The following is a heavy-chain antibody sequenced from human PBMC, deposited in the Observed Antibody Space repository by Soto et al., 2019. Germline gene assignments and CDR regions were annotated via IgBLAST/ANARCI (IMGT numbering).Heavy chain of an antibody. V-gene: IGHV3-23*01. CDR2: ISGSGGST. D-gene: IGHD6-13*01. CDR1: GFTFSSYA. Sequence: PGGSLRLSCAASGFTFSSYAMSWVRQAPGKGLEWVSAISGSGGSTYYADSVKGRFTISRDNSKNTLYLQMNSLRAEDTAVYYCAKAVIGSSWSPTEIPNYYYGMDVWGQGTTVTVSS. CDR3: AKAVIGSSWSPTEIPNYYYGMDV. J-gene: IGHJ6*02.